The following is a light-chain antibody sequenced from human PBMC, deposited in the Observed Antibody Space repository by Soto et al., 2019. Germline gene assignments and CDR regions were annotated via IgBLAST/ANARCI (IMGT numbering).Light chain of an antibody. CDR2: GAS. CDR3: QQFSSYPLN. CDR1: QSVSSSY. V-gene: IGKV3-20*01. J-gene: IGKJ4*01. Sequence: VLTHSPATLSVSPVERATLSCMASQSVSSSYLAWYQQKPGQAPRLLIYGASSRATGIPDRFSGSGSGTDFTLTISRLEPEDFAVYYCQQFSSYPLNCGGGTKGDIK.